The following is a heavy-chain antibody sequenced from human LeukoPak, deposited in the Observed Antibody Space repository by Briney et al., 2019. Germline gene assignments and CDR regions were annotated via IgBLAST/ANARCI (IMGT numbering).Heavy chain of an antibody. CDR3: AKARREGHRPVYTYYYMAV. CDR1: TFKNYA. CDR2: ISGRGTET. V-gene: IGHV3-23*01. J-gene: IGHJ6*03. D-gene: IGHD5/OR15-5a*01. Sequence: GGSLRLSCAITFKNYAVSWVRPAPGKGLEWVSSISGRGTETYYADSVQGRFTISKDTSGSTVFLEMNSLRADDTAVYYCAKARREGHRPVYTYYYMAVRGQGTTVTVSS.